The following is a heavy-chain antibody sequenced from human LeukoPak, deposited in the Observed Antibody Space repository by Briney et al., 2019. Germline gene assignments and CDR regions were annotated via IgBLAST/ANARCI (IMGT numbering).Heavy chain of an antibody. CDR1: GYTFTSYD. V-gene: IGHV1-8*01. Sequence: ASVKVACKASGYTFTSYDINWVRQATGQGLECMGWMNPNSGNTGYAQKFQGRVTMTRNTSISTAYMELSSLRSEDTAVYYCASDLGYCSGGSCFNWFDPWGQGTLVTVCS. CDR2: MNPNSGNT. D-gene: IGHD2-15*01. J-gene: IGHJ5*02. CDR3: ASDLGYCSGGSCFNWFDP.